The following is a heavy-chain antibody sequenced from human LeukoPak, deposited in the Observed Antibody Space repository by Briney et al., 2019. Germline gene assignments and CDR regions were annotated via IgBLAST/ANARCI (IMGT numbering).Heavy chain of an antibody. CDR2: IYYNGST. V-gene: IGHV4-31*03. CDR1: GVSISSGGYY. J-gene: IGHJ4*02. D-gene: IGHD6-19*01. Sequence: SRTLSLTCTVSGVSISSGGYYWSWIPPRPGKGLAWLGYIYYNGSTYDNPSLNSRVNISVDTTKNQFYLKLSSVTAADTAVYYCARGVSSGWYVGYWGQGTLVTVSS. CDR3: ARGVSSGWYVGY.